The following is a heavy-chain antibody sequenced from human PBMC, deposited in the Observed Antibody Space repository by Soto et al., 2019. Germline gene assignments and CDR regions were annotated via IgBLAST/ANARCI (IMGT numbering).Heavy chain of an antibody. CDR1: GFTFSSYW. J-gene: IGHJ3*02. Sequence: GGSLRLSCAASGFTFSSYWMHWVRQAPGKGLVWVSRINSDGSSTSYADSVKGRFTISRDNAKNTLYLQMNSLRAEDTAVYYCARGFGVSAVAFDIWGQGTMVTVS. CDR3: ARGFGVSAVAFDI. D-gene: IGHD3-16*01. V-gene: IGHV3-74*01. CDR2: INSDGSST.